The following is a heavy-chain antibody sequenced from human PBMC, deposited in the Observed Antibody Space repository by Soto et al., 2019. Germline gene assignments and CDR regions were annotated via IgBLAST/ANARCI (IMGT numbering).Heavy chain of an antibody. D-gene: IGHD3-16*01. J-gene: IGHJ6*02. Sequence: PGGSLRLSCAASGFTFSSYWMHWFRQAPGKGLVWVSRINSDGSSTSYADSVKGRFTISRDNAKNTLYLQMNSLRAEDTAVYYCARGHGFGETTPDYYYGMDVWGQGTTVTVSS. CDR3: ARGHGFGETTPDYYYGMDV. CDR1: GFTFSSYW. V-gene: IGHV3-74*01. CDR2: INSDGSST.